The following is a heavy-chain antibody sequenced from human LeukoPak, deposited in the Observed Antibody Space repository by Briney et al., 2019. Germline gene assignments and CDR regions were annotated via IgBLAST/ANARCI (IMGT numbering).Heavy chain of an antibody. Sequence: PGGSLRLSCAASGFTFSSYAMHWVRQAPGKGLEWVAVISYDGSNKYYADSVKGRFTISRDNSKNTLYLQMNSLRAEDTAVYYCARAEAYGGNPVGYWGQGTLVTVSS. D-gene: IGHD4-23*01. V-gene: IGHV3-30-3*01. J-gene: IGHJ4*02. CDR3: ARAEAYGGNPVGY. CDR2: ISYDGSNK. CDR1: GFTFSSYA.